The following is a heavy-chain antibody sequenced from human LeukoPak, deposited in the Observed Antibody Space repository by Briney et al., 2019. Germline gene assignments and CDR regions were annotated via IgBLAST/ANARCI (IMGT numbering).Heavy chain of an antibody. D-gene: IGHD1-26*01. J-gene: IGHJ6*03. CDR3: ARAPGATTPYYYYYMDV. CDR2: INPSGSST. V-gene: IGHV1-46*01. Sequence: ASVKVSCKASGYTFTGYYMHWVRQAPGQGLEWMGIINPSGSSTSYAQKFQGRVTMTRDMSTSTVYMELSSLRSEDTAVYYCARAPGATTPYYYYYMDVWGKGTTVTVSS. CDR1: GYTFTGYY.